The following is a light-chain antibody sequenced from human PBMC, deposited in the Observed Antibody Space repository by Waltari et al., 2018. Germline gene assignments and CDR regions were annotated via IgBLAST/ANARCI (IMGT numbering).Light chain of an antibody. J-gene: IGKJ4*01. V-gene: IGKV3-20*01. CDR2: DAS. Sequence: EIVLTQSPGTLSLSPGERASLSCRASQSLSNTYVAWYQDKPGQAPRLLIFDASRRATGIPDRFSGSGSGTDFTLTISSLEPEDFAVYYCQKYGSTPRPFGGGTKVEIK. CDR1: QSLSNTY. CDR3: QKYGSTPRP.